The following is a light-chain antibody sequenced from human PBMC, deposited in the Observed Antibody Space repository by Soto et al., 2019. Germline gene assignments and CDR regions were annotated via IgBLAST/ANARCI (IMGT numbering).Light chain of an antibody. CDR2: DVS. J-gene: IGLJ2*01. V-gene: IGLV2-14*01. CDR3: SSYTSSTTRV. Sequence: QSALTQPASGSGSPGQSITISCTGTSSDVGGYNYVSWYQQHPGKAAKLMIYDVSNRPSGVSNRFSGSKSGNTASLTISGLQAEDEADYYCSSYTSSTTRVLGGGTKVTVL. CDR1: SSDVGGYNY.